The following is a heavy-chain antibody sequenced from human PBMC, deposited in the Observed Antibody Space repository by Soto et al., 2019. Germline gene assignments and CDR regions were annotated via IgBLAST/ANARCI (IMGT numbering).Heavy chain of an antibody. D-gene: IGHD5-18*01. J-gene: IGHJ6*02. CDR2: ITSISSHT. V-gene: IGHV3-21*01. CDR1: GFSFISFG. Sequence: GGSLRLSCAASGFSFISFGMNWVRQTPGKGLKWVSSITSISSHTYYIDSVKGRFTISRDNAKNTLYLQMNSLRAEDTAVYYCARERYSYGYDGMDVWGQGTTVTVSS. CDR3: ARERYSYGYDGMDV.